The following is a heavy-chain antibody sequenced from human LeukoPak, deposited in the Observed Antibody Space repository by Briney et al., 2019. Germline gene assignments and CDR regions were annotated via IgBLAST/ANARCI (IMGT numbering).Heavy chain of an antibody. CDR2: ITTYSGNT. D-gene: IGHD6-19*01. Sequence: ASVTVSCTASGYTFTSHGLTWVRQAPGQGLEWMGWITTYSGNTNYAQKLQGRVTMTTDTSTSTAYMELRSLRSDDTVVYYCARERGWHNAFDIWGQGTMVTVSS. CDR1: GYTFTSHG. J-gene: IGHJ3*02. V-gene: IGHV1-18*01. CDR3: ARERGWHNAFDI.